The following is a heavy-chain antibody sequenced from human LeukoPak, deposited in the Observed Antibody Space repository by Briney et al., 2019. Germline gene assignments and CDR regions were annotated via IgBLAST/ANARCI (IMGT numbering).Heavy chain of an antibody. CDR3: AWGVETARPIFDY. CDR1: GFTFSSYG. CDR2: IRYDGSNK. V-gene: IGHV3-30*02. D-gene: IGHD5-18*01. Sequence: GGSLRLSCAASGFTFSSYGMHWVRQAPGKGLEWVAFIRYDGSNKYYADSVKGRFTISRDNSKNTLYLQMNSLRAEDTAVYYCAWGVETARPIFDYWGQGTLVTVSS. J-gene: IGHJ4*02.